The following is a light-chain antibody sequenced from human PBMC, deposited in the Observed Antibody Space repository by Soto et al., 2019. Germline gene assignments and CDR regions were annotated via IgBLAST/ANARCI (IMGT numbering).Light chain of an antibody. CDR3: QQFIDGWT. V-gene: IGKV1-5*01. CDR1: QSINNR. Sequence: IQMTQSPSTLSASIGDRVTITSRASQSINNRLAWYQQMPGNAPNLLIYDASSLESGPPSSFRGSGSETDFTLTISGLQPDDFATYYCQQFIDGWTFGQGTKVDIK. CDR2: DAS. J-gene: IGKJ1*01.